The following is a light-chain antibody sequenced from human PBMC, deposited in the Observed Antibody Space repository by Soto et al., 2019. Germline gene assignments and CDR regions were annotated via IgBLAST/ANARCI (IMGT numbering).Light chain of an antibody. CDR2: DAS. V-gene: IGKV3-11*01. Sequence: EIVLTQSPATLSLSPGESATLSCRASQSVSSYLVWYQQKPGQAPRLLIYDASTRATGVPARFSGSGSGTDFTLTISSLEPEDFAVYYCQQRSNWPPFSFGPGTTVDIK. CDR1: QSVSSY. CDR3: QQRSNWPPFS. J-gene: IGKJ3*01.